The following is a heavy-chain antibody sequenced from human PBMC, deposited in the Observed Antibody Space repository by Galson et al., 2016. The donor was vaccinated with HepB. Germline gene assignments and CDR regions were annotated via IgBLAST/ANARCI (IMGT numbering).Heavy chain of an antibody. D-gene: IGHD2-21*02. CDR2: ISYDGSHK. Sequence: SLRLSCAASGFTFSNYGMHWVRQAPGKGLEWVAVISYDGSHKFYTDSVRVRFPISRDTSKNTLYLQMHRLRAEDTAVYYCAKEDLSCDSIDYWGQGTLVTVSS. CDR1: GFTFSNYG. J-gene: IGHJ4*02. CDR3: AKEDLSCDSIDY. V-gene: IGHV3-30*18.